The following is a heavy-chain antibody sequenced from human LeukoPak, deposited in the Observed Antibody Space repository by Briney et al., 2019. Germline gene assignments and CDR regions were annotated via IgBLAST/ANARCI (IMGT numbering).Heavy chain of an antibody. J-gene: IGHJ4*02. D-gene: IGHD3-3*01. V-gene: IGHV4-59*01. CDR3: ARAEGVDFWSGYPFDY. Sequence: SETLSLTCTVSGGSLSSYYWICTRQPPAKGLEWIGYIYYSGSTNYNPSLKSRATISVDTSKNQFSLKLSSVTAADTAVYYCARAEGVDFWSGYPFDYWGQGTLVTVSS. CDR1: GGSLSSYY. CDR2: IYYSGST.